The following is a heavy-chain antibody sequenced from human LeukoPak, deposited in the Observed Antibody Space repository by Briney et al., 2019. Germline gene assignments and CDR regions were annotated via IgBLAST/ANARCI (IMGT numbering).Heavy chain of an antibody. D-gene: IGHD3-22*01. J-gene: IGHJ4*02. CDR1: GFTFSSYA. V-gene: IGHV3-23*01. CDR2: ISGSGGST. Sequence: GGSLRLSCAASGFTFSSYAMSWVRQAPGKGLEWVSAISGSGGSTYYADSVKGRFTISKDNAKNTVYLQMNSLRAEDTAVYYCAKSSYYDSSGYYREYYFDHWGQGTLVTVSS. CDR3: AKSSYYDSSGYYREYYFDH.